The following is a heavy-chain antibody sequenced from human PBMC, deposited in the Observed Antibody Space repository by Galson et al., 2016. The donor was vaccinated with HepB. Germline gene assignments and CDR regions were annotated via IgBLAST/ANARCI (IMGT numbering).Heavy chain of an antibody. V-gene: IGHV3-21*01. CDR2: ITASGSNI. CDR1: GFRFSDYT. Sequence: SLRLSCAASGFRFSDYTMSWVRQAPGKGLEWVASITASGSNIYYADSLKGRFTISRDNAKTSLYLQMNSLRADDTAVYYCAYNQNYGAGVYWFYGMDVWGQGTTVTVAS. J-gene: IGHJ6*02. D-gene: IGHD4/OR15-4a*01. CDR3: AYNQNYGAGVYWFYGMDV.